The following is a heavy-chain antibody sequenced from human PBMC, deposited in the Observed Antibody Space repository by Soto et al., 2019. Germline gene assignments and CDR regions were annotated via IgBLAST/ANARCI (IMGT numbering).Heavy chain of an antibody. CDR2: INAGNGNT. J-gene: IGHJ4*02. Sequence: QVQLVQSGAEVKKPGASVKVSCKASGYTFTSYAMHWVRQAPGQRLEWMGWINAGNGNTKYSQKFQGRVTITKDTSARTAYMELSRLRSEDTAVYYFAGDLQADYWGQGTLVTVSS. CDR1: GYTFTSYA. CDR3: AGDLQADY. V-gene: IGHV1-3*01.